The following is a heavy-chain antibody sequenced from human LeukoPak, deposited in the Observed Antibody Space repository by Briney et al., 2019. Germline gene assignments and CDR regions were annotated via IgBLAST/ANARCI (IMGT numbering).Heavy chain of an antibody. V-gene: IGHV4-59*01. CDR2: IYYSGST. D-gene: IGHD2-21*02. CDR3: ARSGGGDPYYFDY. J-gene: IGHJ4*02. CDR1: GGSISSYY. Sequence: SETLSLTCTVSGGSISSYYWSWIRQPPGKGLEWIGYIYYSGSTNYNPSLKSRVTISVDTFKNQFSLKLSSVTAADTAVYYCARSGGGDPYYFDYWGQGTLVTVSS.